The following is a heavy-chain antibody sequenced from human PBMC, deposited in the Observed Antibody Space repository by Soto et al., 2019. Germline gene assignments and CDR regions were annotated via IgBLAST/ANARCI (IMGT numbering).Heavy chain of an antibody. CDR1: GGSLSGYY. CDR2: INHSGST. CDR3: AREADYYDSSGYQYDSFDI. V-gene: IGHV4-34*01. D-gene: IGHD3-22*01. Sequence: SETLSLTCAVYGGSLSGYYWSWIRQPPGKGLEWIGEINHSGSTNYNPSLKSRVTISVDTSKNQFSLKLSSVTAADTAVYYCAREADYYDSSGYQYDSFDIWGQGTMVTVSS. J-gene: IGHJ3*02.